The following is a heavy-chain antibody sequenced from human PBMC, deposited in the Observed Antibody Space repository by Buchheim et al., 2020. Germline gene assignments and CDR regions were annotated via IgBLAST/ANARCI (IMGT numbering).Heavy chain of an antibody. V-gene: IGHV3-30-3*01. J-gene: IGHJ4*02. CDR1: GFTFSSYA. D-gene: IGHD4-17*01. Sequence: QVQLMESGGGVVQPGRSLRLSCAASGFTFSSYAMHWVRQAPGKGLEWVAVISYDGSNKYYADSVKGRFTISRDNSKNTLYLQMNSLRAEDTAVYYCAREADYGDGDYWGQGTL. CDR3: AREADYGDGDY. CDR2: ISYDGSNK.